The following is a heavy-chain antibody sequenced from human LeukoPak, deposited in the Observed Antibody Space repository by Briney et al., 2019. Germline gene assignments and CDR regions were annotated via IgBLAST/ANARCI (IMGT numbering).Heavy chain of an antibody. CDR3: ASGVVVPGRAYAFDI. Sequence: ASVKVSCKASGYTFTSYDINWVRQATGQGLEWMGWMNPNSGNTGYAQKFQGRVTMTRNTSISTAYMELSSLRSEDTAVYYCASGVVVPGRAYAFDIWGQGTMVTVSS. D-gene: IGHD2-2*01. J-gene: IGHJ3*02. V-gene: IGHV1-8*01. CDR2: MNPNSGNT. CDR1: GYTFTSYD.